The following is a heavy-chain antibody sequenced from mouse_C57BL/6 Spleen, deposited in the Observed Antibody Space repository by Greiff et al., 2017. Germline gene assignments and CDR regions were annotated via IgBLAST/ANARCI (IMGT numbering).Heavy chain of an antibody. CDR3: ARYDYDQDAMDY. V-gene: IGHV2-6*03. CDR2: IWSDGST. D-gene: IGHD2-4*01. CDR1: GFSLTSYG. J-gene: IGHJ4*01. Sequence: VQLMESGPGLVAPSQSLSITCTVSGFSLTSYGVHWVRQPPGKGLEWLVVIWSDGSTTYNSALKSRLSISKDNSKSQVFLKMNSLQTDDTAMDYCARYDYDQDAMDYWGQGTSVTVSS.